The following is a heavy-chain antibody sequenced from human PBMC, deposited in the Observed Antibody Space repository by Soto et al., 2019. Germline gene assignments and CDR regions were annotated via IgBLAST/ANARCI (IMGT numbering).Heavy chain of an antibody. CDR1: GGSISSGGYY. V-gene: IGHV4-31*03. J-gene: IGHJ4*02. Sequence: QVQLQESGPGLVKPSQTLSLTCTVSGGSISSGGYYWSWIRQHPGKGLEWIGYIYYSGSTYYNPTPNGRVTITVDTFKNHFSQKMSSVTATHTAVYYCAAGTLVAANLFDYWVQETLVTVSS. CDR3: AAGTLVAANLFDY. D-gene: IGHD2-15*01. CDR2: IYYSGST.